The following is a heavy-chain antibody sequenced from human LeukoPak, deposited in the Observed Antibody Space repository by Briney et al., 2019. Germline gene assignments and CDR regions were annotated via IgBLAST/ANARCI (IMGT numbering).Heavy chain of an antibody. V-gene: IGHV1-18*01. CDR2: ISAYNGNT. CDR3: ARDLFPPAAPQENLDY. CDR1: GYTFTSYG. D-gene: IGHD2-2*01. Sequence: ASVKVSCKASGYTFTSYGISWVRQAPGQGLEWMGWISAYNGNTNYAQKLQGRVTMTTDTSTSTACMELRSLRSDDTAVYYCARDLFPPAAPQENLDYWGQGTLVTVSS. J-gene: IGHJ4*02.